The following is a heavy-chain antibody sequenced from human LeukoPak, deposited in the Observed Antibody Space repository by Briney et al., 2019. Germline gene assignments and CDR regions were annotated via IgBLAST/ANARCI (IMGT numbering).Heavy chain of an antibody. Sequence: GGSLRLSCAASGFTLYSSYSMNWVRQAPGKGLEWVSSISSSGTYIYSADSVKGRFTISRDNAKNSLYLQMNSLRVEDTAVYYCAGTYYYDNRGYFPSYFDYWGQGTLVTVSS. D-gene: IGHD3-22*01. CDR3: AGTYYYDNRGYFPSYFDY. V-gene: IGHV3-21*01. J-gene: IGHJ4*02. CDR2: ISSSGTYI. CDR1: GFTLYSSYS.